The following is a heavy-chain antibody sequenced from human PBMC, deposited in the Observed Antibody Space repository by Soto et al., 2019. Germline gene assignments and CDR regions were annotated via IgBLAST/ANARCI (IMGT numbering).Heavy chain of an antibody. Sequence: EVQLLESGGGLVQPGGSLRLSCAVSGFTFSSYAMTWVRQAPGKGLEWDSSISESGSYTFYADSVKGRFTISRDNFRNTLYLQMNSLRAEDTAVYYCAKHDYGEYKLYDSWGQGTLVTVSS. CDR2: ISESGSYT. CDR1: GFTFSSYA. D-gene: IGHD4-17*01. J-gene: IGHJ4*02. CDR3: AKHDYGEYKLYDS. V-gene: IGHV3-23*01.